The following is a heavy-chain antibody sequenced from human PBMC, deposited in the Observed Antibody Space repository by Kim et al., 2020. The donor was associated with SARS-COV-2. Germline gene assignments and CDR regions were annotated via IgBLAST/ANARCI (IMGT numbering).Heavy chain of an antibody. V-gene: IGHV1-69*13. CDR3: ARDGGYEDAFDI. Sequence: SSVKVSCKASGGTFSSYAISWVRQAPGQGLEWMGGIIPIFGTANYAQKFQGRVTITADESTSTAYMELSSLRSEDTAVYYCARDGGYEDAFDIWGQGTMVTVSS. D-gene: IGHD2-15*01. CDR2: IIPIFGTA. CDR1: GGTFSSYA. J-gene: IGHJ3*02.